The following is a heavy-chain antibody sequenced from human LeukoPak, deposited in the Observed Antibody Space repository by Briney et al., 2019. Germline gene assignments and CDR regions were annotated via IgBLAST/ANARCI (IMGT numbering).Heavy chain of an antibody. CDR2: ISAYNGNT. J-gene: IGHJ6*02. D-gene: IGHD2-2*01. V-gene: IGHV1-18*01. CDR1: GYTFTSYG. Sequence: ASVKVSCKASGYTFTSYGISWVRQAPGQGLEWMGWISAYNGNTNYAQKLQGRVTMTTDTSTRTAYMELRSLRADATAVCYCARGFTSNSGMDVWGQGTTVTVSS. CDR3: ARGFTSNSGMDV.